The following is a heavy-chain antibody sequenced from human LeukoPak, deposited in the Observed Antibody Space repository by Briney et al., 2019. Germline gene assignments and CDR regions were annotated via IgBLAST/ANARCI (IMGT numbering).Heavy chain of an antibody. CDR2: ISAYNGNT. J-gene: IGHJ6*02. CDR3: ARDPKGIAVAGTRYYYYGMDV. D-gene: IGHD6-19*01. Sequence: ASVKVSCKASGYTFTSYGISWVRQAPGQGLEWMGWISAYNGNTNYAQKLQGRVTMTTDTSTSTAYMELRSLRSDDTAVYYCARDPKGIAVAGTRYYYYGMDVWGQGTTVTVSS. CDR1: GYTFTSYG. V-gene: IGHV1-18*01.